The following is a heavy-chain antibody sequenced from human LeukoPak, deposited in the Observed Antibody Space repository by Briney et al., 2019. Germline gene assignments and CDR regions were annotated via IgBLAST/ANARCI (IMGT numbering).Heavy chain of an antibody. D-gene: IGHD3-22*01. CDR1: GYSISSGYY. CDR3: ASETDGDSSGLTAGYWFDP. V-gene: IGHV4-38-2*01. J-gene: IGHJ5*02. Sequence: SETLSLTCAVSGYSISSGYYWGWIRQPPGKGLEWIGSIYHSGSTYYNPSLKSRVTISVDTSKNQFSLKLSSVTAADTAVYYCASETDGDSSGLTAGYWFDPWGQGTLVTVSS. CDR2: IYHSGST.